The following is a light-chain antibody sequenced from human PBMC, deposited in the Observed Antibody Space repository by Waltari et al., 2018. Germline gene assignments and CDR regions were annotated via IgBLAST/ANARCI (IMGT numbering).Light chain of an antibody. CDR1: QRISTN. Sequence: EIVMTQSPATLSVSPAERATLSCRASQRISTNLAWYQQKSGHAPSLLVYGASTRATGIPARFSGSGSGTEFSLTISSLQSEDFAVYYCQQYNNWPYTFGQGTKLEIK. CDR2: GAS. CDR3: QQYNNWPYT. J-gene: IGKJ2*01. V-gene: IGKV3-15*01.